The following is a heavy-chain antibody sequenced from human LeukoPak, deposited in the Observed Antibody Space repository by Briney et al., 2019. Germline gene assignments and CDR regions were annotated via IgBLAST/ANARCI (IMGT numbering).Heavy chain of an antibody. V-gene: IGHV3-11*01. CDR2: ISSSDSTT. CDR3: ARGAPERLPEYFDY. CDR1: GFNFSDYY. D-gene: IGHD1-14*01. J-gene: IGHJ4*02. Sequence: PGGSLRLSCAASGFNFSDYYMSWIRQAPGQGLEWVSYISSSDSTTHHADSVKGRFTISRDNAKNSVYLQMNSLRVEDTAVYYCARGAPERLPEYFDYWGQGTLVTVSS.